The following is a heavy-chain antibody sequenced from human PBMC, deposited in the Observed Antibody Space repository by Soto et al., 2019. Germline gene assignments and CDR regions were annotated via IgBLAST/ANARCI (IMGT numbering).Heavy chain of an antibody. J-gene: IGHJ4*02. CDR2: IYYSGIT. D-gene: IGHD2-8*02. CDR1: GGSISSTSYY. V-gene: IGHV4-39*01. CDR3: ARGDISGGECLFRY. Sequence: QLQLQESGPGLVKPSETLSLTCTVSGGSISSTSYYWGWIRQPPGKGLEWIGSIYYSGITYYNPSLKSRVTISVDTSKNQFSLKLTSVTAADTAVYYCARGDISGGECLFRYWGQGTLVTVSP.